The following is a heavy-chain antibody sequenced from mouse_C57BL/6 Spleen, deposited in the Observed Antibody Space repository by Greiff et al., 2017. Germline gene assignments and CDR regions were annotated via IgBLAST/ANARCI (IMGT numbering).Heavy chain of an antibody. CDR3: ARERKHYYGSSYSAWFAY. J-gene: IGHJ3*01. CDR1: GYTFTSYW. V-gene: IGHV1-64*01. D-gene: IGHD1-1*01. Sequence: QVQLQQPGAELVKPGASVKLSCKASGYTFTSYWMHWVKQRPGQGLEWIGMIHPNSGSTNYNEKFKSKATLTVDKSSSTAYMQLSSLTSEDSAVYYCARERKHYYGSSYSAWFAYWGQGTLVTVSA. CDR2: IHPNSGST.